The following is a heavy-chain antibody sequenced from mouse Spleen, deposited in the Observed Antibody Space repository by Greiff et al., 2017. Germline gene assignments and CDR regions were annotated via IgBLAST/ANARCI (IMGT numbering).Heavy chain of an antibody. J-gene: IGHJ4*01. CDR2: IHPNSGST. CDR1: GYTFTSYW. D-gene: IGHD1-2*01. CDR3: ARNQVTTARYYAMDY. V-gene: IGHV1-64*01. Sequence: QVQLQQPGAELVKPGASVKLSCKASGYTFTSYWMHWVKQRPGQGLEWIGMIHPNSGSTNYNEKFKSKATLTVDKSSSTAYMQLSSLTSEDSAVYYCARNQVTTARYYAMDYWGQGTSVTVSS.